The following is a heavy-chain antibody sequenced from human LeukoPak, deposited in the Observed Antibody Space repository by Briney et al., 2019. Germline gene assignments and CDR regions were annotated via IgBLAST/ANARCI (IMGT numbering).Heavy chain of an antibody. CDR2: INHSGST. J-gene: IGHJ4*02. Sequence: PSETLSLTCAVYGGSFSGYYWSWIRQPPGKGLEWIGEINHSGSTNYNPSLKSRVTISVDTSKNQFSLKLSSVTAADTAVYYCARGSRQGIVVVPAANNFDYWGQGTLVTVSS. CDR3: ARGSRQGIVVVPAANNFDY. V-gene: IGHV4-34*01. D-gene: IGHD2-2*01. CDR1: GGSFSGYY.